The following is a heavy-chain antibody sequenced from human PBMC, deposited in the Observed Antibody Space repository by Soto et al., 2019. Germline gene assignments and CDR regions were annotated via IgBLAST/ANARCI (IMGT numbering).Heavy chain of an antibody. CDR3: ARPHSRGIVVVVAAPDSYFDY. CDR1: GFTFSSYW. D-gene: IGHD2-15*01. CDR2: INSDGSST. J-gene: IGHJ4*02. Sequence: GGSLRLSCAASGFTFSSYWMHWVRQAPGKGLVWVSRINSDGSSTSYADSVKGRFTISRDNAKNTLYLQMNSLRAEDTAVYYCARPHSRGIVVVVAAPDSYFDYWGQGTLVTVSS. V-gene: IGHV3-74*01.